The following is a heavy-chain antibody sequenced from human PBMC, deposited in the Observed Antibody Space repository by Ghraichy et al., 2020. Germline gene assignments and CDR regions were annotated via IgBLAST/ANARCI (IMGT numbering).Heavy chain of an antibody. J-gene: IGHJ4*02. V-gene: IGHV4-4*02. D-gene: IGHD5-12*01. Sequence: SETLSLTCAVSGGSISSSNWWSWVRQPPGKGLGWIGEIYHSGSTNYNPSLKSRVTISVDKSKNQFSLKLSSVTAADTAVYYCARAAKYGGYDGFDYWGQGTLVTVSS. CDR1: GGSISSSNW. CDR3: ARAAKYGGYDGFDY. CDR2: IYHSGST.